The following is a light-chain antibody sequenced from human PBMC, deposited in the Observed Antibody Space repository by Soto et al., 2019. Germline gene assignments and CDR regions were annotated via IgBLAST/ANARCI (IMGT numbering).Light chain of an antibody. CDR1: SSNIGGGFD. Sequence: QSVLTQPPSVSGAPGQRVTISCTGTSSNIGGGFDVQWYQQLPGGAPKLLIYENNRRPSGVPDRFSGSKSGTSASLAITGLQAEDEADYYCQSYDGSISASVFGPGTKVTVL. CDR3: QSYDGSISASV. V-gene: IGLV1-40*01. CDR2: ENN. J-gene: IGLJ1*01.